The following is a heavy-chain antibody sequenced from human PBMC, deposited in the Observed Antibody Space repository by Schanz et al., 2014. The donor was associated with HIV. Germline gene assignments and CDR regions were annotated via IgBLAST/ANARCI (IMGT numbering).Heavy chain of an antibody. D-gene: IGHD3-16*01. Sequence: VQLVESGGGVVQPGKSLRLSCAASGFTFSRDWTPWVRQAPGKGLAWVANIKEDGSEKYHADSVKGRFTISRDNAKNSLFLQMESLRAEDTAVYYCARDGGEVWGQGTTVTVSS. CDR3: ARDGGEV. V-gene: IGHV3-7*01. CDR1: GFTFSRDW. CDR2: IKEDGSEK. J-gene: IGHJ6*02.